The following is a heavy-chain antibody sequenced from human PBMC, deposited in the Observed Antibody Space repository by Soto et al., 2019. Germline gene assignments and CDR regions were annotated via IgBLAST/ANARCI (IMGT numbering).Heavy chain of an antibody. J-gene: IGHJ4*02. D-gene: IGHD3-22*01. Sequence: SETLSLTCTFSGGSISSGGYYWSWIRQHPGKGLEWIGYIYYSGSTYYNPSLKSRVTISVDTSKNQFSLKLSSVTAADTAVYYCARAGSSGDFDYWGQGTLVTVSS. CDR3: ARAGSSGDFDY. CDR1: GGSISSGGYY. V-gene: IGHV4-31*03. CDR2: IYYSGST.